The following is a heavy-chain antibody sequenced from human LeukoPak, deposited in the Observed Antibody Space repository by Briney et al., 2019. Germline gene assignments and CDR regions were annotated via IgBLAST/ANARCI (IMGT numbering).Heavy chain of an antibody. CDR3: ARGVVPALTTPNWFDP. J-gene: IGHJ5*02. D-gene: IGHD2-2*01. V-gene: IGHV6-1*01. CDR2: TYYRSKWYN. Sequence: SQTLSLTCAISGDSVSSNSAAWNWIRQSPSRSLEWLGRTYYRSKWYNDYAVSVKSRITINPDTSKNQFSLQLSSVTPEDTAVYYCARGVVPALTTPNWFDPWGQGTLVTVSS. CDR1: GDSVSSNSAA.